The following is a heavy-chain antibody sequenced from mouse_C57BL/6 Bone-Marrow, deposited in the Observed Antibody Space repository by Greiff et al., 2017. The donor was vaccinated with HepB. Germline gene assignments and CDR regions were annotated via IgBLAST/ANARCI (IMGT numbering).Heavy chain of an antibody. D-gene: IGHD2-3*01. J-gene: IGHJ2*01. CDR3: AREGIYDGYLCYFDY. CDR2: ISSGSSTI. Sequence: DVQLQESGGGLVKPGGSLKLSCAASGFTFSDYGMHWVRQAPEKGLEWVAYISSGSSTIYYADTVKGRFTISRDNAKNTLFLQMTSLRSEDTAMYYCAREGIYDGYLCYFDYWGQGTTLTVSS. CDR1: GFTFSDYG. V-gene: IGHV5-17*01.